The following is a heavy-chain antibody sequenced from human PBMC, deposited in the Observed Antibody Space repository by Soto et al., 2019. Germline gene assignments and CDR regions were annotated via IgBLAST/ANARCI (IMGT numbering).Heavy chain of an antibody. CDR1: GFSISTYW. D-gene: IGHD3-16*01. Sequence: EVQLVESGGGSVQPGGSLRLSCAASGFSISTYWMNWVRQAPGKGLEWVANIKEDGSEEHYVDSVKGRFTISRDNAKNSLFLDMNSLRGEDTDVYYCARDWGAPGRGSAFGYYYHFGMDVWGQGTTVTVPS. J-gene: IGHJ6*02. CDR2: IKEDGSEE. CDR3: ARDWGAPGRGSAFGYYYHFGMDV. V-gene: IGHV3-7*05.